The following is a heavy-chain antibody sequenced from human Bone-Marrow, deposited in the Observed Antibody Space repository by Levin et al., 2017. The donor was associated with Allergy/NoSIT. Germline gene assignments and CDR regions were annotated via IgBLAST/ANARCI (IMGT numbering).Heavy chain of an antibody. CDR3: ARVGYVDPAYDY. V-gene: IGHV3-13*01. CDR2: VTTSGDT. Sequence: PGGSLRLSCAVSGFSFSNYDMHWVRQPTGKSLEWVGAVTTSGDTYYADSVKGRFTISRENAHNSLYLQMNSLRGGDTAVYYCARVGYVDPAYDYWGLGALVTVSS. CDR1: GFSFSNYD. J-gene: IGHJ4*02. D-gene: IGHD3-9*01.